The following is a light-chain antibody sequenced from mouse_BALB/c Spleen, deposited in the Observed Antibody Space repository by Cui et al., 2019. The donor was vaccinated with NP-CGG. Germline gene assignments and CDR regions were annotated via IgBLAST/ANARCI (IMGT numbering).Light chain of an antibody. CDR2: GTH. CDR3: ALWYSNHWV. CDR1: TGAVTTSNY. Sequence: QAVVTQESALTTSPGETVTLTCRSSTGAVTTSNYANWVQEKPDHLFTGPIGGTHNRAPGVPARFSGSLIGDKAALTITGAQTEDEAIYFCALWYSNHWVFGGGTKLTVL. V-gene: IGLV1*01. J-gene: IGLJ1*01.